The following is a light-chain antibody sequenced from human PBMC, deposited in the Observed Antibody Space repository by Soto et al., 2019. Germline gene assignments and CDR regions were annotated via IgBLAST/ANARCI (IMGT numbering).Light chain of an antibody. CDR3: MQGTKWPGT. J-gene: IGKJ2*01. CDR1: QSLVYSDGNTY. CDR2: KVS. V-gene: IGKV2-30*01. Sequence: DVVVTQSPLSLPVTLGQPASISCRSSQSLVYSDGNTYLSWSHQRPGQSPRRLIYKVSNRDSGVPDRFSGGGSGTDFTLKISRVEAEDVGVYYCMQGTKWPGTFGQGTK.